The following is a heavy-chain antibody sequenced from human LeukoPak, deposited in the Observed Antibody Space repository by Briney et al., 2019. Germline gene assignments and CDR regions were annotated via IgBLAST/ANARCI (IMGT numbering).Heavy chain of an antibody. J-gene: IGHJ4*02. CDR2: IYYSGNT. V-gene: IGHV4-59*08. CDR3: ARHGAGYSGYENFDY. D-gene: IGHD5-12*01. Sequence: SETLSLTCAVSGGSISSYYWSWIRQPPGKGLEWIGYIYYSGNTNYNPSLKSRVTISVDTSKNQFSLKLSSVTAADTAVYYCARHGAGYSGYENFDYWGQGTLVTVSS. CDR1: GGSISSYY.